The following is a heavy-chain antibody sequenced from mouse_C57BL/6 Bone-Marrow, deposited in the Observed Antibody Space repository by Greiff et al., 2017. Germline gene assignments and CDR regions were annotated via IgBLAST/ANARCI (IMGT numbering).Heavy chain of an antibody. J-gene: IGHJ3*01. Sequence: EVQLVESGGGLVQPGGSLKLSCAASGFTFSDYYMYWVRQTPEKRLEWVAYISNGGGSTYYPDTVKGRFTISRDNAKNTLYLQMSRLKSEDTAMYYCARRVRYSWFAYWGQGTLVTVSA. CDR1: GFTFSDYY. D-gene: IGHD2-14*01. CDR2: ISNGGGST. CDR3: ARRVRYSWFAY. V-gene: IGHV5-12*01.